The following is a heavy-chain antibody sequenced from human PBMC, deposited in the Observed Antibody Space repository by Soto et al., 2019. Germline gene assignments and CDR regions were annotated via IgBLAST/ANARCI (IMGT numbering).Heavy chain of an antibody. CDR3: AKDFVLRYFDWFGYFDY. CDR2: ISGSGGST. CDR1: GFTFSSYA. J-gene: IGHJ4*02. V-gene: IGHV3-23*01. D-gene: IGHD3-9*01. Sequence: HPGGSLRLSCAASGFTFSSYAMSWVRQAPGKGLEWVSAISGSGGSTYYADSVKGRFTISRDNSKNTLYLQMNSLRAEDTAVYYCAKDFVLRYFDWFGYFDYWGQGTLVTVSS.